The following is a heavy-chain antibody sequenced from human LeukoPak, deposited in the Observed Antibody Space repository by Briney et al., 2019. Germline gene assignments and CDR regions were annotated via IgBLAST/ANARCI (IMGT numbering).Heavy chain of an antibody. J-gene: IGHJ4*02. CDR1: GFTFSSYG. V-gene: IGHV3-21*01. Sequence: KPGRSLRLSCAASGFTFSSYGMHWIRQAPGKGLEWVSSISGSNSYIFYADSVKGRFTVSRDNAKDSLYLQMNSLRAEDTAVYYCARALTTLTYEGYWGQGTLVTVSS. D-gene: IGHD1-1*01. CDR2: ISGSNSYI. CDR3: ARALTTLTYEGY.